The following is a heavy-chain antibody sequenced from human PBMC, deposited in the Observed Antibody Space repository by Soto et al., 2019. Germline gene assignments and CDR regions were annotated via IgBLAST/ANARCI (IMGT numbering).Heavy chain of an antibody. Sequence: SETLSLTCAVYGGSFSGYYWSWIRQPPGKGLEWIGEIYYSGCTNYNPSLKSRVTISVDTSKNQFSLKVSSVTAADTALYFCARMRGLGEISPFFDHWGQGTLVTVSS. CDR2: IYYSGCT. D-gene: IGHD3-16*02. V-gene: IGHV4-34*01. J-gene: IGHJ4*02. CDR1: GGSFSGYY. CDR3: ARMRGLGEISPFFDH.